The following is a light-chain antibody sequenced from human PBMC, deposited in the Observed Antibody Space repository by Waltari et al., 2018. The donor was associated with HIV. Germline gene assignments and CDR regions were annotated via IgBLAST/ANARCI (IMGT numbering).Light chain of an antibody. CDR3: QSADSSGTYVV. V-gene: IGLV3-25*03. Sequence: SYELTQPPSVSVSPGQTARNTCSGDALPKQYAYWYQQKPGQAPVFVIYKDSKRPSGIPERFSGSSSGTTVTLTISGVQAEDETDYYCQSADSSGTYVVFGGGTKLTVL. CDR2: KDS. J-gene: IGLJ2*01. CDR1: ALPKQY.